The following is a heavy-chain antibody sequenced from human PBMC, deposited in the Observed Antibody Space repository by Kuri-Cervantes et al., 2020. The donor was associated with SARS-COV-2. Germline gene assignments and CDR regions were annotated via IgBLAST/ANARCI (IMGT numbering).Heavy chain of an antibody. V-gene: IGHV3-23*01. CDR3: AKTYYDFWSGYPGDY. D-gene: IGHD3-3*01. J-gene: IGHJ4*02. CDR1: RFTFSSYA. CDR2: ISGSGGST. Sequence: GGSLRLTCTASRFTFSSYAMTWVRQAPGKGLEWVSAISGSGGSTYYADSAKGRFTISRDNSKNTLYLQMNSLRAEDTAVYYCAKTYYDFWSGYPGDYWGQGTLVTVSS.